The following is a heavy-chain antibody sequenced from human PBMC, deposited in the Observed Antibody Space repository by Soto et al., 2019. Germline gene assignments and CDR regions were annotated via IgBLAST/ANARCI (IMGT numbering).Heavy chain of an antibody. V-gene: IGHV4-59*01. D-gene: IGHD1-26*01. J-gene: IGHJ4*02. CDR2: IYYSGSS. CDR3: ARYSGTYYVY. CDR1: GGSISSYY. Sequence: SETLSLTCTVSGGSISSYYWSWIRQPPGKGLEWIGFIYYSGSSSYNPSLKSRVTISVDTSKNQFSLKLNSVSAADTAVYYCARYSGTYYVYWGQGILVTVSS.